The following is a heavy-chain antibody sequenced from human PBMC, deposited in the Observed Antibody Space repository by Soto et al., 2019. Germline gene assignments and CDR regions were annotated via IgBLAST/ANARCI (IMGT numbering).Heavy chain of an antibody. V-gene: IGHV2-5*02. CDR1: GFSLSSTGVG. Sequence: QITLKESGPTLVKPTQTLTLTCTFTGFSLSSTGVGVGWIRQPPGQALEWLALIYWDDDKRYSPSLKSRLTITTDTSKNQVVLIVNNMDPVDTATYYCAHSYFRGWRGDGRDIWGQGTMVTVSS. CDR3: AHSYFRGWRGDGRDI. D-gene: IGHD6-19*01. CDR2: IYWDDDK. J-gene: IGHJ3*02.